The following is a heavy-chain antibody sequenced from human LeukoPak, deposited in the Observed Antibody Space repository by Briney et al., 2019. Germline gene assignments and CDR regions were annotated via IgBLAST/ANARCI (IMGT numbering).Heavy chain of an antibody. D-gene: IGHD2-8*02. CDR2: ISAYNGNT. CDR3: ARTPVVYAIRYYYYYGMDV. Sequence: GASVKVSCKASGYTFTSYGISWVRQAPGQGLEWMGWISAYNGNTNYAQRLQCRVTMTTDTSTSTAYMELRSLRSDDTAVYYCARTPVVYAIRYYYYYGMDVWGQGTTVTVSS. CDR1: GYTFTSYG. V-gene: IGHV1-18*01. J-gene: IGHJ6*02.